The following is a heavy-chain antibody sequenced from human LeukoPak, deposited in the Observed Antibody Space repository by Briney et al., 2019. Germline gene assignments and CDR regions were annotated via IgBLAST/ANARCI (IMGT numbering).Heavy chain of an antibody. Sequence: GASVKVSCKVSGYTLTELSMHWVRQAPGKGLEWMGGFDPEDGETIYAQKFQGRVTMTEDTSTDTAYMELGSLRSEDTAVYYCATDLEWLKTLDYWGQGTLVTVSS. J-gene: IGHJ4*02. CDR1: GYTLTELS. V-gene: IGHV1-24*01. CDR2: FDPEDGET. D-gene: IGHD3-3*01. CDR3: ATDLEWLKTLDY.